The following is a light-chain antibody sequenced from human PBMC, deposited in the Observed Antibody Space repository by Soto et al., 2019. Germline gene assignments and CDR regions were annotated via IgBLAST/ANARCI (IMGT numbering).Light chain of an antibody. CDR1: QSISSY. Sequence: DIQMTQSPSSLSASVGDRVTITCRASQSISSYLNWYQQKPGKAPKVLIYAASSVQSGVPSRFSGSGSGTDFTLTISSVQPEDFATYYCQQSYSTPFTFGQGTKVEIK. CDR2: AAS. CDR3: QQSYSTPFT. J-gene: IGKJ1*01. V-gene: IGKV1-39*01.